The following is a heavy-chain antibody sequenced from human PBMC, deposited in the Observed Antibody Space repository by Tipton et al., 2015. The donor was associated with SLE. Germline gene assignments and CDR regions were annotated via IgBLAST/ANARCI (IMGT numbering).Heavy chain of an antibody. V-gene: IGHV5-10-1*01. Sequence: QSGPEVKKPGESLRISCKGSGYRFTSYWISWVRQMPGKGLEWMGRIDPTDSYTNYSPSFQGHVTISADKSISTAYLQRSSLKASDTAMYYCARAYRGDDLGYFDYWGQGTLVTVSS. J-gene: IGHJ4*02. CDR2: IDPTDSYT. D-gene: IGHD5-12*01. CDR3: ARAYRGDDLGYFDY. CDR1: GYRFTSYW.